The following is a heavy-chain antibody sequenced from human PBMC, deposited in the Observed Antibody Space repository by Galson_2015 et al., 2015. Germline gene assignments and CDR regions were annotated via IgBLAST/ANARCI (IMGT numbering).Heavy chain of an antibody. CDR3: ARGVGAVTTSWFDP. V-gene: IGHV1-69*06. CDR2: ITPIFGTA. D-gene: IGHD4-17*01. CDR1: GGSFSMYA. Sequence: SVKVSCKASGGSFSMYAISWVRQAPGQGPQWMGGITPIFGTANYAQKFQGRVTITAEKSTSTVYMELSSLRSEDTAVYYCARGVGAVTTSWFDPWGQGTLVTVSS. J-gene: IGHJ5*02.